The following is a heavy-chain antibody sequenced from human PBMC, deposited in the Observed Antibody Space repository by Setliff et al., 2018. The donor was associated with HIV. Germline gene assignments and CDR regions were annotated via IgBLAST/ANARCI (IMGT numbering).Heavy chain of an antibody. Sequence: GASVKVSCKASGGSLRSLSINWVRQAPGQGLEWMGWINPNNDDTKSAQKFQGRVTMTRHTSISTAYMELSRLTSDDTAVYYCAREGDVLSGYYVNWFDPWGQGTLVTVSS. V-gene: IGHV1-2*02. J-gene: IGHJ5*02. CDR1: GGSLRSLS. CDR3: AREGDVLSGYYVNWFDP. D-gene: IGHD3-3*01. CDR2: INPNNDDT.